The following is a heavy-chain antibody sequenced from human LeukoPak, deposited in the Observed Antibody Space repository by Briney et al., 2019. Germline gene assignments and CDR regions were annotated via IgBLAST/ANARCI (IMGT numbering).Heavy chain of an antibody. D-gene: IGHD2-21*01. CDR2: ISYDGSNK. J-gene: IGHJ6*02. CDR1: GFTFSSYA. V-gene: IGHV3-30-3*01. Sequence: GRSLRLSCAASGFTFSSYAMHWVRQAPGKGLEWVAVISYDGSNKYYADSVKGRFTISRDNSKNTLYLQMNSLRAEDTAVYYRARGHITLYYYGMDVWGQGTTVTVSS. CDR3: ARGHITLYYYGMDV.